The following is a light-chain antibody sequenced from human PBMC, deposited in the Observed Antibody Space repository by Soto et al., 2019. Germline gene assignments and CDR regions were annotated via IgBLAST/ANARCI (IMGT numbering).Light chain of an antibody. V-gene: IGKV3-15*01. CDR2: SAS. J-gene: IGKJ4*01. CDR1: QFVSTN. CDR3: QQFNNWPPLT. Sequence: EVVMTQSPATLSVSPGEIATLSCRASQFVSTNLAWYQQKPGQAPRILIYSASTRATGIPARFSGSGSGTEFTLTISSLQSEDSAVYSCQQFNNWPPLTFGGGTKVEIK.